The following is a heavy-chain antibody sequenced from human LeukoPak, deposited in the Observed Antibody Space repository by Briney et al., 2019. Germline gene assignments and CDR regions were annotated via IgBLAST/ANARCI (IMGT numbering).Heavy chain of an antibody. D-gene: IGHD3-10*02. CDR3: AELGITMIGGV. V-gene: IGHV3-48*03. CDR1: GFTFSSYE. J-gene: IGHJ6*04. Sequence: NPGGSLRLSCAASGFTFSSYEMNWVRQAPGKGLEWVSYISSSGSTIYYADSVKGRFTISRDNAKNSLYLQMNSLRAEDTAVYYCAELGITMIGGVWGEGTTVTISS. CDR2: ISSSGSTI.